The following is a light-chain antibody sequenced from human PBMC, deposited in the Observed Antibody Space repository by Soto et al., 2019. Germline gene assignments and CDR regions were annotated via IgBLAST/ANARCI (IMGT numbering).Light chain of an antibody. CDR3: KQYYSTPWK. CDR2: WAS. V-gene: IGKV4-1*01. CDR1: QSVLYSSNNKNY. Sequence: DIVMTQSPDSLAVSLGERATINCKSSQSVLYSSNNKNYLAWYQQKPGQPPKLLIYWASTRESGVPDRFSGSGSGTDFTLTISSLQAEDVAVYYCKQYYSTPWKVGQRTKVDIK. J-gene: IGKJ1*01.